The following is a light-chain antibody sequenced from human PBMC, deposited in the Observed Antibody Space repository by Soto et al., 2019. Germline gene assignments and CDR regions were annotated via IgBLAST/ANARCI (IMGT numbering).Light chain of an antibody. CDR1: QSVSSS. CDR2: GSS. J-gene: IGKJ4*01. V-gene: IGKV3-15*01. CDR3: QQYNNWPPLT. Sequence: EIVMTQSPGTLSVSPGERATLSCRASQSVSSSLAWYQQKPGQAPRLLIYGSSTRATGVPARFSGSGSGTDFTLTISSLQPEDFAFYYCQQYNNWPPLTFGGGTKVEIK.